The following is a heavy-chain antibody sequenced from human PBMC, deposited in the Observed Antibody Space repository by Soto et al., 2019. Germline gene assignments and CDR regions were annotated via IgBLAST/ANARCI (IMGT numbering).Heavy chain of an antibody. CDR3: ARAFLDYDSSGYYYREYFQH. CDR2: IKQDGSEK. J-gene: IGHJ1*01. D-gene: IGHD3-22*01. V-gene: IGHV3-7*01. CDR1: GFTFSTYW. Sequence: PGGSLRLSCAASGFTFSTYWMNWVRQAPGKGLEWVANIKQDGSEKYYVDSVKGRFAISRDNAKDSLFLQMNNLRDEDTAVYYCARAFLDYDSSGYYYREYFQHWGQGTLVTVSS.